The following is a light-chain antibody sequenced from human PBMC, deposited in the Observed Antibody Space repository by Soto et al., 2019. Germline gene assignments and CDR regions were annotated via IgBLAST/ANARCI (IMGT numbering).Light chain of an antibody. Sequence: EILMTHPPATLSVSPGEGATLSCRASQSVNKNLAWDQQRPGQAPRLLIFDVSTRATGIPARFSGSGSGTEFTLTISSLQSEDFAAYYCQQYNKWFSITFGQGTQLEIK. CDR3: QQYNKWFSIT. CDR2: DVS. CDR1: QSVNKN. V-gene: IGKV3-15*01. J-gene: IGKJ5*01.